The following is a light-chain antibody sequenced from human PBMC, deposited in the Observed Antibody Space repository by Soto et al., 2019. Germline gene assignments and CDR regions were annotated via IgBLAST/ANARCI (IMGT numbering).Light chain of an antibody. V-gene: IGKV3-11*01. CDR3: QQRSDLPRT. CDR2: DAS. J-gene: IGKJ2*01. Sequence: ETVLTQSLATLSLSPGERATLSCRASQSVSSSLAWYQQKPGQAPRLLIYDASNRATGIPARFSGSVSGTDFTLTISSLEPEDFAVYYCQQRSDLPRTFGQGTKLEIK. CDR1: QSVSSS.